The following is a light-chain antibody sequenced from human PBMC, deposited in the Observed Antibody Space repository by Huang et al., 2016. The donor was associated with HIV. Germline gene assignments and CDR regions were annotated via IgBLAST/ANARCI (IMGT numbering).Light chain of an antibody. CDR2: WAS. CDR1: QSLLYRSNNKNS. V-gene: IGKV4-1*01. CDR3: QQYYNTPFT. J-gene: IGKJ3*01. Sequence: DIVMTQSPDSLAVSLGERAAINCKSSQSLLYRSNNKNSLAWYQQKPGQPPKLLIYWASTRESGVPDRFSGSGSGTDFTLTISSLQAADVAVYYCQQYYNTPFTFGPGTKVDIK.